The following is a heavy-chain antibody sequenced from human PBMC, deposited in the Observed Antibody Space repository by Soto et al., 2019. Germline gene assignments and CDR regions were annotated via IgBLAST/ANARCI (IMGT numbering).Heavy chain of an antibody. CDR1: GYTFTSYG. CDR3: ARQYDFWSGLRLNWFDP. D-gene: IGHD3-3*01. V-gene: IGHV1-18*01. Sequence: QVQLVQSGAEVKKPGASVKVSRKASGYTFTSYGISWVRQAPGQGLEWMGWISAYDGNTNYAQKLQGRVTMTTDTSTSTAYMELRSLRSDDTAVYYCARQYDFWSGLRLNWFDPWGQGTLVTVSS. CDR2: ISAYDGNT. J-gene: IGHJ5*02.